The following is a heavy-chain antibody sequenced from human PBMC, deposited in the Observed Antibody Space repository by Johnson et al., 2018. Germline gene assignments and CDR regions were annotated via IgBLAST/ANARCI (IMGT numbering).Heavy chain of an antibody. D-gene: IGHD3-16*01. J-gene: IGHJ6*03. CDR2: VHYSGNT. Sequence: QVQLQESGPGLVKPSETLSLTCTVSGSSMSNYYWTWIRQPPGKGLEWIGFVHYSGNTNYNPSLKSRVTISVASSKTQFSLNVISLTAADTAVYYCARGQGALYNYYMDVWGKGTTVTVS. CDR1: GSSMSNYY. CDR3: ARGQGALYNYYMDV. V-gene: IGHV4-59*01.